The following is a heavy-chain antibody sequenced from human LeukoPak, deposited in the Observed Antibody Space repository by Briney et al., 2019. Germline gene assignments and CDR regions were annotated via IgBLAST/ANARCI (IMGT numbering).Heavy chain of an antibody. Sequence: QAGGSLRLSCAASGFTFSSYNMNWVRQAPGKGLEWVSYISSSSSTIYYADSVKGRFTISRDNAKNSLYLQMNSLRAEDTAVYYCARDYRQQLVPGFDYWGQGTLVTVSS. V-gene: IGHV3-48*04. CDR1: GFTFSSYN. CDR3: ARDYRQQLVPGFDY. D-gene: IGHD6-13*01. CDR2: ISSSSSTI. J-gene: IGHJ4*02.